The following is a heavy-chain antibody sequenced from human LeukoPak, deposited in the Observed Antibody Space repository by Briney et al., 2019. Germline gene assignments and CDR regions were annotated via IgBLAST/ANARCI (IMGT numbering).Heavy chain of an antibody. Sequence: GGSLRLPCAASGFTFSNYAMTWVRQAPGKGLEWVSAISGSGPNTYYADSVKGRFTISRDNSKNTLYLQMNSLRADDTAVYYCAIGLYGGPFDYWGQGTLVTVSS. V-gene: IGHV3-23*01. CDR1: GFTFSNYA. CDR2: ISGSGPNT. J-gene: IGHJ4*02. D-gene: IGHD4-17*01. CDR3: AIGLYGGPFDY.